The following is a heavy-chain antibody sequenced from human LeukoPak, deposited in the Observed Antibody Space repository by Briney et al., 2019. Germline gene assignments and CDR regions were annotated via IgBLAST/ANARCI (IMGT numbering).Heavy chain of an antibody. Sequence: GGSLRLSCTASGFTFSSYWMTWVRQAPAKGLEWVANINEDGSKKYYVDSVKGRFTISRDNAKNSQYLQMNNLRAEDTAVYYCARDNPPNYDILTGYYDALDIWGQGTMVTVSS. CDR3: ARDNPPNYDILTGYYDALDI. CDR2: INEDGSKK. V-gene: IGHV3-7*01. CDR1: GFTFSSYW. J-gene: IGHJ3*02. D-gene: IGHD3-9*01.